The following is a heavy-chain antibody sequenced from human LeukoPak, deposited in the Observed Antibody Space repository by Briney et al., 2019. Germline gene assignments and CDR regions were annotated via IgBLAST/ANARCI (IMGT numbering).Heavy chain of an antibody. J-gene: IGHJ4*02. V-gene: IGHV4-30-2*01. CDR2: IYHSGST. CDR3: ARAKYYYGSGSPHFDY. CDR1: GGSISSGGYS. D-gene: IGHD3-10*01. Sequence: SETLSLTCAVSGGSISSGGYSWSWIRQPPGKGLEWIGYIYHSGSTYYNPSLKSRVTISVDRPKNQFSLKLSSVTAADTAVYYCARAKYYYGSGSPHFDYWGQGTLVTVSS.